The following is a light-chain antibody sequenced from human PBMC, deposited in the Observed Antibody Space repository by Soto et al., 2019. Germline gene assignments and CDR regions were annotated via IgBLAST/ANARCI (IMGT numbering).Light chain of an antibody. V-gene: IGKV3-20*01. Sequence: ELGLTQSPSTLSLSPGERATLSCRASQGVTPAYLAWYQHKPGQAPRLLIYGASNRATGIPDRFSGGGSGTDCSITISRLEPEDFAVYSGQQYGGSPLFTFGPGTSVYVK. CDR2: GAS. J-gene: IGKJ3*01. CDR1: QGVTPAY. CDR3: QQYGGSPLFT.